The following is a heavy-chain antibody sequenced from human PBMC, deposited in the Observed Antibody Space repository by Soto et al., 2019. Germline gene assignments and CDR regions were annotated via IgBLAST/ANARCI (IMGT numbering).Heavy chain of an antibody. V-gene: IGHV1-69*04. CDR1: GDTFRNYA. CDR3: ARVCSGGSCLEY. J-gene: IGHJ4*02. Sequence: QVQLVQSGAEVKKPGSSVKVSCKASGDTFRNYAISWVRQAPGQGPEWMGRIIPILGVANYTQKFQDRVTITADKSTSTAYMELSSLTSEDTAVYYCARVCSGGSCLEYWGQGTLVTVSS. D-gene: IGHD2-15*01. CDR2: IIPILGVA.